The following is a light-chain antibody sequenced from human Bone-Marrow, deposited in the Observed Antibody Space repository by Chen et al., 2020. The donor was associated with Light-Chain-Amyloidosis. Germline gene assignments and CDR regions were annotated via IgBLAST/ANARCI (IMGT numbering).Light chain of an antibody. V-gene: IGLV2-14*01. J-gene: IGLJ1*01. Sequence: QSALTQPASVSDSPGQSLTISCTGTSSDIGGCDQVSWYQQHPGKAPKLIISEVSSRPSGVSHRFSGSKSDNTASLTISGLQPEDEADYYCSSCSSSSTAFVFGTGTKVTVL. CDR3: SSCSSSSTAFV. CDR1: SSDIGGCDQ. CDR2: EVS.